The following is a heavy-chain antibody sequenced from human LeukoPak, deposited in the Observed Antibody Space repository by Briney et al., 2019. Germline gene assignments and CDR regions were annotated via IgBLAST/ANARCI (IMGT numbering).Heavy chain of an antibody. CDR2: ISSSSSYI. CDR1: GFTFSSYS. Sequence: GGSLRLSCAASGFTFSSYSMNWVRQAPGKGLEWVSSISSSSSYIYYADSVKGRFTISRDNAKNSLYLQMNSLRAEDTAVYYCARAQDALGYCSSTSCSFPGYWGQGTLVTVSS. J-gene: IGHJ4*02. D-gene: IGHD2-2*01. CDR3: ARAQDALGYCSSTSCSFPGY. V-gene: IGHV3-21*01.